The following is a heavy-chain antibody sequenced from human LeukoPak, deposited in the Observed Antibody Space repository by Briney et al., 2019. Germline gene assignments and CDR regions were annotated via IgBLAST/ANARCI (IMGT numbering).Heavy chain of an antibody. D-gene: IGHD3-3*01. Sequence: PGGSQRLSCAASGFTFSSYAMHWVRQAPGKGLEWVAVISYDGSNKYYADSVKGRFTISRDNSKNTLYLQMNSLRAEDTAVYYCAREELRFLEWLQYYYYGMDVWGQGTTVTVSS. J-gene: IGHJ6*02. V-gene: IGHV3-30*04. CDR1: GFTFSSYA. CDR2: ISYDGSNK. CDR3: AREELRFLEWLQYYYYGMDV.